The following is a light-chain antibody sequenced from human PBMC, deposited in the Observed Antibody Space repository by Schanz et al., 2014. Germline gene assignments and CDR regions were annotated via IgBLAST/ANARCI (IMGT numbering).Light chain of an antibody. V-gene: IGKV3-20*01. CDR3: HQYGGSSWT. CDR1: QSLSSNS. Sequence: EVVMTQSPATLSVSPGERATLSCRASQSLSSNSLAWYQLRPGQAPRLLMSGVHDRASGIPDRFSGSGSGTDFTLTISSLEPEDFAVYYCHQYGGSSWTFGQGTKVEIK. J-gene: IGKJ1*01. CDR2: GVH.